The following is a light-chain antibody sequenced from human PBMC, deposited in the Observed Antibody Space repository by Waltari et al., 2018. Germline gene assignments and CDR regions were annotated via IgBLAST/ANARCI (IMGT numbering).Light chain of an antibody. CDR2: EVS. CDR1: RRDDGGYNY. V-gene: IGLV2-14*01. Sequence: QSALTQPASVSGSPGQSITISCTGTRRDDGGYNYVAWYQQHPGKAPKLMIYEVSNRPSGVSNRCSGSKSGNTASLTISGLQAEDEADYYCSSYTSSSTLVFGGGTKLTVL. J-gene: IGLJ2*01. CDR3: SSYTSSSTLV.